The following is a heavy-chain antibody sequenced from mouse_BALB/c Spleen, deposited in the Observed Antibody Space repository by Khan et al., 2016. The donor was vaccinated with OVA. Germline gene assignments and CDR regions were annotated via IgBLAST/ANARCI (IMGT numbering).Heavy chain of an antibody. J-gene: IGHJ3*01. V-gene: IGHV1S135*01. D-gene: IGHD3-3*01. CDR1: GYSFTTYY. CDR2: IDPFNNGT. Sequence: VQLQQSGPELMKPGASVNISCKASGYSFTTYYIHWVKQSRGKSLEWIGYIDPFNNGTDYNQKFKGQATLTVDKYSNTAYMHLTSLTSEDSAVYYCARGTFDYWGQVTLVTVSA. CDR3: ARGTFDY.